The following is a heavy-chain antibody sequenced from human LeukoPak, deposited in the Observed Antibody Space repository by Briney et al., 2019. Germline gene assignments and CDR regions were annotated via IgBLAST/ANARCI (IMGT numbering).Heavy chain of an antibody. CDR1: GYTFTSYD. CDR2: MNPNSGNT. Sequence: ASVKVSCKASGYTFTSYDINWVRQATGQGLDWMGWMNPNSGNTGYAQKFKGRVTMTRDTSISTAYMELSSLRSEDTAVYYCEKAGIVATMNADWFDPWGQGTLVTVSS. V-gene: IGHV1-8*01. CDR3: EKAGIVATMNADWFDP. J-gene: IGHJ5*02. D-gene: IGHD5-12*01.